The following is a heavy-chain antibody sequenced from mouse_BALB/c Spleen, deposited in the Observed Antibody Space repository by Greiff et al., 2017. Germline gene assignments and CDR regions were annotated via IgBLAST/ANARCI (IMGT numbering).Heavy chain of an antibody. CDR2: IYPGNSDT. CDR1: GYTFTSYW. J-gene: IGHJ4*01. CDR3: TRSHYDYDDGDYYAMDY. V-gene: IGHV1-5*01. D-gene: IGHD2-4*01. Sequence: VQLQQSGTVLARPGASVKMSCKASGYTFTSYWMHWVKQRPGQGLEWIGAIYPGNSDTSYNQKFKGKAKLTAVTSTSTAYMELSSLTNEDSAVYYCTRSHYDYDDGDYYAMDYWGQGTSVTVSS.